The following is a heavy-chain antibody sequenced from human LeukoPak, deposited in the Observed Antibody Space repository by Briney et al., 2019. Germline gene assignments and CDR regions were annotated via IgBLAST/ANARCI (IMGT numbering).Heavy chain of an antibody. CDR2: IRSKANSYAT. V-gene: IGHV3-73*01. CDR3: TRPRGENCSSTSCRDY. J-gene: IGHJ4*02. Sequence: GGSLRLSCAASGFTFSGSAMHWVRQASGKGLEWVGRIRSKANSYATAYAASVKGRFTISRDDSKNTAYLQMNSLKTEDTAVYYCTRPRGENCSSTSCRDYWGQGTLVTVSS. D-gene: IGHD2-2*01. CDR1: GFTFSGSA.